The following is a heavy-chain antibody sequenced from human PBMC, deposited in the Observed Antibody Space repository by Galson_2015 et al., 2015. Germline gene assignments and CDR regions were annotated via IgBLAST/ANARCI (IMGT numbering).Heavy chain of an antibody. V-gene: IGHV3-23*01. CDR2: ISGGAGSI. Sequence: SLRLSCAASGFTFSSYAMSWVRQAPGMGLEWVSGISGGAGSINYADSVKGRFTISRDNSKNTLYLQMDSLRAEDTAVYYCAKEGVLGATTAHFDYWGQGTLVTVSS. CDR1: GFTFSSYA. CDR3: AKEGVLGATTAHFDY. D-gene: IGHD5-12*01. J-gene: IGHJ4*02.